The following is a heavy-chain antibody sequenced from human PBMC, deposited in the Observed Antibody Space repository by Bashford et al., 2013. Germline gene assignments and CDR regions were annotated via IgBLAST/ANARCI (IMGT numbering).Heavy chain of an antibody. D-gene: IGHD5-18*01. CDR1: ADSISGYF. V-gene: IGHV4-4*07. Sequence: SETLSLTCTVSADSISGYFWNWIRQPAGKGLEWIGRIGNSGATDHNPSLKSRVTMSLDSSKNQFSLQMSSVTATDTAVYYCASQNTAMVTGVDYWGQGTLVTVSS. CDR2: IGNSGAT. CDR3: ASQNTAMVTGVDY. J-gene: IGHJ4*02.